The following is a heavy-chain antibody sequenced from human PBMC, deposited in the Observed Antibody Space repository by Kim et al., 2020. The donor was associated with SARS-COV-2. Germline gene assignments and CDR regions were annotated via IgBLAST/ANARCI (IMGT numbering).Heavy chain of an antibody. CDR2: ISYEGSNK. D-gene: IGHD1-1*01. V-gene: IGHV3-30*18. J-gene: IGHJ4*02. Sequence: GGSLRLSCAASGFTFSSYGMHWVRQAPGKGLEWVAVISYEGSNKYYVDSVKGRFTISRDNSKNTLYLQMNSLRAEDTAVYYCAKTERKGRVDYWGQGTLV. CDR3: AKTERKGRVDY. CDR1: GFTFSSYG.